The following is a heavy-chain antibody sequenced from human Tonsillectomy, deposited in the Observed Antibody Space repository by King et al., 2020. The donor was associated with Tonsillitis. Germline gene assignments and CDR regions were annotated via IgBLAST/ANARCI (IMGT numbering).Heavy chain of an antibody. V-gene: IGHV3-33*05. CDR1: GFTFSNYD. J-gene: IGHJ6*02. CDR3: TRVDDCSGGSCHYYGMDV. CDR2: ISYDGSNK. D-gene: IGHD2-15*01. Sequence: VQLVESGGGVVQPGRSLRLSCAASGFTFSNYDMHWVRQAPGKGLEWVAVISYDGSNKYYAESVKGRFTISRDNSKNTLFLQMNSLRVEDTAVYYCTRVDDCSGGSCHYYGMDVWGQGTTVTVSS.